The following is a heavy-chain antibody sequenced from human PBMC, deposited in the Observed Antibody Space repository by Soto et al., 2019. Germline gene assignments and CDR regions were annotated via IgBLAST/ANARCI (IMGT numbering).Heavy chain of an antibody. CDR1: GASTVSHYH. CDR2: IFNSRTT. Sequence: QVQLQESGPGLVKPSQTLSLTCSVSGASTVSHYHWTWIRQPPGKGLEWMGYIFNSRTTFYNPALTSRLSISMDTSGNNFSLALRSVTAADTAVYYCALALGPTTGLDYWGQGTLVTVSS. V-gene: IGHV4-31*02. J-gene: IGHJ4*02. D-gene: IGHD3-3*02. CDR3: ALALGPTTGLDY.